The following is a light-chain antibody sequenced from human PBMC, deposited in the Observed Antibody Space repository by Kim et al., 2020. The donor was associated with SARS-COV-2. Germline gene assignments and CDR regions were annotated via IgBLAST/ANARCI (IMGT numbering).Light chain of an antibody. CDR3: QAWDSTMV. CDR1: ELGDKY. V-gene: IGLV3-1*01. J-gene: IGLJ6*01. CDR2: QDS. Sequence: SYELTQPPSVSVSPGQTASITCSGDELGDKYAYWYQQKPGQSPVLVIYQDSKRPSGIPERFSGSNSGNTTTLTISGIKANDEADYYCQAWDSTMVFGS.